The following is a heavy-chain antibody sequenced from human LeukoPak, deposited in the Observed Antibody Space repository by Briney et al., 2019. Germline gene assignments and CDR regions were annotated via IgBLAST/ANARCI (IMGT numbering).Heavy chain of an antibody. CDR2: KRFDGSNR. V-gene: IGHV3-30*02. CDR3: AKDTAAYDSSAYYNPYIDY. D-gene: IGHD3-22*01. CDR1: GFTFSSYG. J-gene: IGHJ4*02. Sequence: GGSLRLSCAAFGFTFSSYGMHWVRQAPGKGLEWVAFKRFDGSNRYSADSVKGRFTISRDNSKNTLFLQMNSLRPDDTAVFYCAKDTAAYDSSAYYNPYIDYWGQGTLVTVSS.